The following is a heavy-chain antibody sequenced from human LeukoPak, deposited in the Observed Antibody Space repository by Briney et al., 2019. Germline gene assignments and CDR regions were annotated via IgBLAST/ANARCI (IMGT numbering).Heavy chain of an antibody. V-gene: IGHV3-48*03. J-gene: IGHJ5*02. CDR3: ARETIAAAGKGFDP. CDR1: GFTFSSYE. CDR2: ISSSGSTI. Sequence: GGSLRLSCAASGFTFSSYEMNWVRQAPGKGLEWVSYISSSGSTIYYADSVKGRFTVSRDNAKNSLYLQMNSLRAEDTAVYYCARETIAAAGKGFDPWGQGTLVTVSS. D-gene: IGHD6-13*01.